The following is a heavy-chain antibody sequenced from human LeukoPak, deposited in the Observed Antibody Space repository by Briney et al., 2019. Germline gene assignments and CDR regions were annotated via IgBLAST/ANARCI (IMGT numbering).Heavy chain of an antibody. CDR1: GYTFTGYY. CDR3: AREPISGELLRCFDY. J-gene: IGHJ4*02. V-gene: IGHV1-2*02. Sequence: ASVKVSCKASGYTFTGYYMHWVRQAPGQGLEWMGWISPKSGATNYAEKFQGRVTMTGDTSISTAYMEVSSLRSDDTAVYYCAREPISGELLRCFDYWGQGTLVTVSS. D-gene: IGHD1-26*01. CDR2: ISPKSGAT.